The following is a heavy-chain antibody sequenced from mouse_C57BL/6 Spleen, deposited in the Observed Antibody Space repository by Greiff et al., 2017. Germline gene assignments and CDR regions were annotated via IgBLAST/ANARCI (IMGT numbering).Heavy chain of an antibody. CDR2: IDPETGGT. J-gene: IGHJ4*01. V-gene: IGHV1-15*01. Sequence: QVQLQQPGAELVRPGASVTLSCKASGYTFTDYEMHWVKQTPVHGLEWIGAIDPETGGTAYNQKFKGKAILTADKSSSTAYMELRSLTSEDSAVYYCTRRAYYSNYDYAMDYWGQGNSVTVSS. CDR3: TRRAYYSNYDYAMDY. D-gene: IGHD2-5*01. CDR1: GYTFTDYE.